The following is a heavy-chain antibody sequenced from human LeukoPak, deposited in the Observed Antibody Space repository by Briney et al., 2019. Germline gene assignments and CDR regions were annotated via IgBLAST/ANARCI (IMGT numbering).Heavy chain of an antibody. J-gene: IGHJ6*02. CDR3: ANTGYDILGLYYYYGMDV. Sequence: PGGSLRLSCAASGFTFSSYAMSWVRQAPGKGLEWVSAISGSGGSTYYADSVKGRFTISRDNSKNTLYLQMNSLRAEDTAVYYCANTGYDILGLYYYYGMDVWGQGTTVTVSS. CDR2: ISGSGGST. D-gene: IGHD3-9*01. CDR1: GFTFSSYA. V-gene: IGHV3-23*01.